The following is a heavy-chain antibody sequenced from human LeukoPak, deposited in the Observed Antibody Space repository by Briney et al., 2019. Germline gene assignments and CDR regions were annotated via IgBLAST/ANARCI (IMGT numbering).Heavy chain of an antibody. CDR3: ARDSIYDSSGYHPIRSSYGMDV. V-gene: IGHV3-66*01. CDR2: IYSGGST. CDR1: GFTVSSNY. Sequence: GGSLRLSCAASGFTVSSNYMSWVRQAPGKGLEWVSVIYSGGSTYYADSVKGRFTISRDNSKNTLYLQMNSLRAEDTAVYYCARDSIYDSSGYHPIRSSYGMDVWGQGTTVTVSS. J-gene: IGHJ6*02. D-gene: IGHD3-22*01.